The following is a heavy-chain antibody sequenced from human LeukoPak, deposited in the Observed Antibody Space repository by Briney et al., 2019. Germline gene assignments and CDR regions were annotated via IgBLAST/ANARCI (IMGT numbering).Heavy chain of an antibody. Sequence: GGSLRLSCAASGFTFSSYGMHWVRQAPGKGLEWVAVIWYDGSNKYYADSVKGRFTISRDNSKNTLYLQMNSLRAEDTAVYYCAKDRGITIFGVVIHDAFDIWGQGTMVTVSS. V-gene: IGHV3-33*06. CDR2: IWYDGSNK. CDR3: AKDRGITIFGVVIHDAFDI. CDR1: GFTFSSYG. D-gene: IGHD3-3*01. J-gene: IGHJ3*02.